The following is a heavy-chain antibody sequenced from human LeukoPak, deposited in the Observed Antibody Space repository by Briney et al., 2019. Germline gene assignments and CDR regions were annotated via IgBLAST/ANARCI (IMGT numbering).Heavy chain of an antibody. D-gene: IGHD3-10*01. CDR3: AKSRGPGLFDY. Sequence: GGSLRLSCAASGFPVSDNYMSWVRQAPGKGLEWVSIIYSDGTTYYADSVKGRFTISRDNSKNSLYLQMNSLRAEDTAVYYCAKSRGPGLFDYWGQGTLVTVAS. CDR2: IYSDGTT. CDR1: GFPVSDNY. J-gene: IGHJ4*02. V-gene: IGHV3-66*01.